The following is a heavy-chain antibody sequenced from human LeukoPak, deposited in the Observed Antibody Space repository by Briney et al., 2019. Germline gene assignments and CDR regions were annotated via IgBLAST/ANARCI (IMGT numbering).Heavy chain of an antibody. CDR2: IYYSGST. D-gene: IGHD3-10*01. J-gene: IGHJ3*02. V-gene: IGHV4-59*01. Sequence: SETLSLTCTVSGGSISSYYWSWIRQPPWKGLEWIGYIYYSGSTNYNPSLKSRVTISVDTSKNQFSLKLSSVTAADTAVYYCARDLGRAYDAFDIWGQGTMVTVSS. CDR3: ARDLGRAYDAFDI. CDR1: GGSISSYY.